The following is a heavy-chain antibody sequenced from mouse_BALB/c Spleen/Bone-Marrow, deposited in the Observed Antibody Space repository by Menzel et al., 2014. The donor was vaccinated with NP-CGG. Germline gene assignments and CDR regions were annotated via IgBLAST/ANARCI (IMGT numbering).Heavy chain of an antibody. V-gene: IGHV1S81*02. Sequence: QVQLQQSGAELVKPGASVKLSCKASGYTFTSYYMFWVKQRPGRGLEWIGEINPSNGGTVFNEKFKSKVTLTVDKSSSTEYMKPGGLTSEDSAVYYCTRSAGTGFAYWGQGTLVTVSA. J-gene: IGHJ3*01. CDR1: GYTFTSYY. D-gene: IGHD3-3*01. CDR3: TRSAGTGFAY. CDR2: INPSNGGT.